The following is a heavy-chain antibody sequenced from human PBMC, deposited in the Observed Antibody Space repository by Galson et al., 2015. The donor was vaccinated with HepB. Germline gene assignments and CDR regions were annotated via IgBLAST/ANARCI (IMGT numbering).Heavy chain of an antibody. V-gene: IGHV1-3*01. D-gene: IGHD3-10*01. CDR2: INAGNGNT. Sequence: SVKVSCKASGYTFTSYAMHWVRQAPGQRLEWMGWINAGNGNTKYSQKFQGRVTITRDTSASTAYMELSSLRSEDTAVYYCARDSVTMVRGTPRTWFDPWGQGTLVTVSS. J-gene: IGHJ5*02. CDR1: GYTFTSYA. CDR3: ARDSVTMVRGTPRTWFDP.